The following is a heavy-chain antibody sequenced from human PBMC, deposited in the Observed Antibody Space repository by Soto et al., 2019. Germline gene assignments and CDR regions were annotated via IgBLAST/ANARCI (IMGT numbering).Heavy chain of an antibody. V-gene: IGHV3-7*03. Sequence: PGGSLRLSCAASGFTFSSYWMSWVRQAPGEGLEWVANIKQDGSEKYYVDSVKGRFTISRDNAKNSLYLQMNSLRAEDTAVYYCARECSGGSCYPFYYYYYGMDVWGQGTTVTVSS. J-gene: IGHJ6*02. D-gene: IGHD2-15*01. CDR3: ARECSGGSCYPFYYYYYGMDV. CDR1: GFTFSSYW. CDR2: IKQDGSEK.